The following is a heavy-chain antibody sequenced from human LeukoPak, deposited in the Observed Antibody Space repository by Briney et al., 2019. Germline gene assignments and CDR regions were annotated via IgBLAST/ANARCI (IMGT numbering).Heavy chain of an antibody. Sequence: ASVKVSCKASGYTFTGYYMHWVRQAPGQGLEWMGWINPNSGGTNYEQKFQGRVTMTRDKSNSAAYMELSRLRSDDTAVYYCARAADYDFWSGYYGTDAFDIWGQGTMVTVSS. CDR1: GYTFTGYY. V-gene: IGHV1-2*02. D-gene: IGHD3-3*01. J-gene: IGHJ3*02. CDR3: ARAADYDFWSGYYGTDAFDI. CDR2: INPNSGGT.